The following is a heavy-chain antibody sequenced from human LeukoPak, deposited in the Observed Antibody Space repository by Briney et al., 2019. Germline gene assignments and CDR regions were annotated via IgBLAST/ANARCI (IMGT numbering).Heavy chain of an antibody. V-gene: IGHV4-61*02. CDR2: INTSGT. CDR1: GASITSGLYY. CDR3: ARLPQRSDLLTSYANSFDS. Sequence: SQTLSLTCTVSGASITSGLYYWNWIRQPAGKGLEWIGRINTSGTNYNPSLKSRVTISVDTSKSRFSLRLSSVTAADTAVFFCARLPQRSDLLTSYANSFDSWGQGTLVTVSS. J-gene: IGHJ4*02. D-gene: IGHD3-9*01.